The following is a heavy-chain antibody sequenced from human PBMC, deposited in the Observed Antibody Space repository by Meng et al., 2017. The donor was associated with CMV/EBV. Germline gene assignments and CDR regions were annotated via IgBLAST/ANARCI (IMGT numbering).Heavy chain of an antibody. V-gene: IGHV4-59*01. CDR1: GGSISSYY. CDR2: IYYSGST. CDR3: ARDVGGDYRNDYYYYYGMDV. D-gene: IGHD4-17*01. Sequence: SETLSLTCTVSGGSISSYYWSWIRQPPGKGLEWIGNIYYSGSTNYNPSLKSRVTISVDTSKNQFSLKLSSVTAADTAVYYCARDVGGDYRNDYYYYYGMDVWGQGTTVTVSS. J-gene: IGHJ6*02.